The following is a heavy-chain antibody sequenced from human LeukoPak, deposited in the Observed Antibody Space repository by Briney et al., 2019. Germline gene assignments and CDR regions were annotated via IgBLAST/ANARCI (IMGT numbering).Heavy chain of an antibody. CDR1: GGSISSGSYY. CDR2: IYTSGST. V-gene: IGHV4-61*02. D-gene: IGHD2-15*01. J-gene: IGHJ5*01. CDR3: ARDPSSPIAHWFDS. Sequence: SETLCPSCTVSGGSISSGSYYWSWIRQPAGKGLEWIGRIYTSGSTNYNPSLKSRVTISVDTSKNQFSLKLSSVTAADTAVYYCARDPSSPIAHWFDSWGQGTLVTVSS.